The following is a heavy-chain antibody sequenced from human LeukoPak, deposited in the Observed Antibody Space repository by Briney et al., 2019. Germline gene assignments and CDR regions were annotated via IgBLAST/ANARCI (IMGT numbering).Heavy chain of an antibody. J-gene: IGHJ4*02. Sequence: SVKVSCKASGGTFSSYAISWVRQAPGQGLEWMGGIIPIFGTANYAQKFQGRVTITADESTSTAYMELSSPRSEDTAAYYCARLYYYGSGRGNYFDYWGQGTLVTVSS. CDR2: IIPIFGTA. CDR3: ARLYYYGSGRGNYFDY. D-gene: IGHD3-10*01. V-gene: IGHV1-69*13. CDR1: GGTFSSYA.